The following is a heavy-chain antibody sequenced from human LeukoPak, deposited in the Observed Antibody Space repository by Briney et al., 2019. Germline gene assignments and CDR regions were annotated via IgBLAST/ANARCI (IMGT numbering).Heavy chain of an antibody. CDR3: ARLVVPAAYFDY. J-gene: IGHJ4*02. CDR2: IYSGDST. V-gene: IGHV3-66*02. CDR1: GITVRSNY. Sequence: GGSLRLSCAASGITVRSNYMFWVRQAPGKGLEWVSLIYSGDSTYYADSVKGRFTNSRDTSKNTVYLQMNSLRAEDTAVYYCARLVVPAAYFDYWGQGTLVTVSS. D-gene: IGHD2-2*01.